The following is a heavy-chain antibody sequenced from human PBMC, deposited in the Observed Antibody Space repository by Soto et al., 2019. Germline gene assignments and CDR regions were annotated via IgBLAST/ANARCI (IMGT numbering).Heavy chain of an antibody. V-gene: IGHV3-64D*06. CDR1: GFTFSSYS. D-gene: IGHD2-15*01. Sequence: GGSLRLSCSVSGFTFSSYSMHWVRQVPGKGLEYVAVIRHNGANIYYADSVKGRFIISRDNSNNRLYLQMSSLRLEDTAVYYCVRDWWGFDYWGQGTPVTVSS. CDR3: VRDWWGFDY. J-gene: IGHJ4*02. CDR2: IRHNGANI.